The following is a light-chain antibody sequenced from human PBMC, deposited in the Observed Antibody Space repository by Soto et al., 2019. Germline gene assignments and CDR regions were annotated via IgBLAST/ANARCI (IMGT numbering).Light chain of an antibody. Sequence: QLVLTQSPSASASLGASVKLTCTLSSGHSNYAIAWHQQQPEKGPRYLMKLNRDGGHSKGDGIPNRFSGSSSGAERYLTIPSLQSEDEADYYCQTWGTGIVIFGGGTKLTVL. CDR2: LNRDGGH. J-gene: IGLJ2*01. CDR1: SGHSNYA. CDR3: QTWGTGIVI. V-gene: IGLV4-69*01.